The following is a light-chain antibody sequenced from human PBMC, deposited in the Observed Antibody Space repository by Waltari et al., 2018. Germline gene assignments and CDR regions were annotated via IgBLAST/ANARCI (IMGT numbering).Light chain of an antibody. J-gene: IGKJ4*01. CDR3: QQRSNWPLT. Sequence: EVVLTQSPATLSLSPGERATLSCRASQSVSYYLAWYQQKPGQAPRLLIYDASNRANGIPARFSGSGAGTGFTLTISSLEPEDFSVYYCQQRSNWPLTFGGGTKVEI. CDR2: DAS. V-gene: IGKV3-11*01. CDR1: QSVSYY.